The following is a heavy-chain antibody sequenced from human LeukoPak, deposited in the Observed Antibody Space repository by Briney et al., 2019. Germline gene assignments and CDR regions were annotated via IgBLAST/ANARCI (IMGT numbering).Heavy chain of an antibody. CDR2: IRYDGSNK. J-gene: IGHJ4*02. CDR3: AKDFGSWYPEAPGFDY. Sequence: GGSLRLSCAASGFTFSSYGMHWVRQAPGKGLEWVAFIRYDGSNKYYADSVKGRFTISRDNSKNTLYLQMNSLRAEDTAVYYCAKDFGSWYPEAPGFDYWGQGTLVTVSS. CDR1: GFTFSSYG. D-gene: IGHD6-13*01. V-gene: IGHV3-30*02.